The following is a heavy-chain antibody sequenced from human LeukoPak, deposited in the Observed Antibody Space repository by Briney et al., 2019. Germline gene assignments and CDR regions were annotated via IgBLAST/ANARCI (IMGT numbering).Heavy chain of an antibody. CDR2: IFTTGPG. D-gene: IGHD5-18*01. Sequence: SETLSLTCTVSGASMNNSPYYWTWIRQPAGKGLEWIGHIFTTGPGSYNPSLRSRVTISRDTSKNEFSLSLNSVTAADTAVYYCARQLWDFDYWGQGTLVTVSS. CDR3: ARQLWDFDY. CDR1: GASMNNSPYY. V-gene: IGHV4-61*09. J-gene: IGHJ4*02.